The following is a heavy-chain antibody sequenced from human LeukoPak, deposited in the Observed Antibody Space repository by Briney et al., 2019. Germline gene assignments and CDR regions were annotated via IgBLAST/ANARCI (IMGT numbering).Heavy chain of an antibody. CDR3: AKEITRPNRAVAGLNY. D-gene: IGHD6-19*01. V-gene: IGHV3-30*18. Sequence: GGSLRLSCAASGFTFSSYGMHWVRQAPGKGLEWVAIISYDGSHKYYADSVEGRFTISRDNSKNTLYLQMNSLRAEDTAMYYCAKEITRPNRAVAGLNYWGQGTLVTVSS. J-gene: IGHJ4*02. CDR1: GFTFSSYG. CDR2: ISYDGSHK.